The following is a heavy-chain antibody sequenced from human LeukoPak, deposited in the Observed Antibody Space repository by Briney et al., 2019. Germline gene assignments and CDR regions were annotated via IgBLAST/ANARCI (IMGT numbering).Heavy chain of an antibody. D-gene: IGHD1-26*01. V-gene: IGHV3-9*01. CDR1: GFTFDDSA. Sequence: GRSLRLSCAASGFTFDDSAMHWVRQAPGKGLEWVGGHSWNSDRVEYAECVNGRLTISRDSAKKSLYLQMNSLRAEDTALYYCASGGIYYGAAFDFWDQGSLVTVSA. CDR2: HSWNSDRV. J-gene: IGHJ4*02. CDR3: ASGGIYYGAAFDF.